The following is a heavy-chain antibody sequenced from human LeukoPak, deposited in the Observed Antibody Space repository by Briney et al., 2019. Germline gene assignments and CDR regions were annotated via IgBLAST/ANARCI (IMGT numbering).Heavy chain of an antibody. CDR2: IRYDGSNK. D-gene: IGHD2-2*01. V-gene: IGHV3-30*02. Sequence: PGGSLRLSCAASGFTFSSYGMHWVRQAPGKGLEWVAFIRYDGSNKYYADSVKGRFTISRDNSKNTLYLQMNSLRAEDTAVYYCAKYRVGYCSSTSCYDGVNYFDYWGQGTLVTVSS. CDR1: GFTFSSYG. J-gene: IGHJ4*02. CDR3: AKYRVGYCSSTSCYDGVNYFDY.